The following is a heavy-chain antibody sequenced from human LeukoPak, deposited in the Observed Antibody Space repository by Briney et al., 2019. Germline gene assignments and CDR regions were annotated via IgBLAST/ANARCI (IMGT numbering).Heavy chain of an antibody. Sequence: GGSLRLSCAASGFTFSSYWMHWVRPAPGKGLVWVSRINSDGSSTSYADSVKGRFSISRDNAKNTLHLQMNSLRAEDTAVFYCARGGASYDTLTGYSYNWFDPWGQGTLVTVSS. CDR1: GFTFSSYW. D-gene: IGHD3-9*01. V-gene: IGHV3-74*01. CDR2: INSDGSST. J-gene: IGHJ5*02. CDR3: ARGGASYDTLTGYSYNWFDP.